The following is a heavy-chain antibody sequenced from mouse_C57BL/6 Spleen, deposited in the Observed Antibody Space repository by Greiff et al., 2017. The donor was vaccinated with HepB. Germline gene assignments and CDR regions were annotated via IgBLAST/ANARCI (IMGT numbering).Heavy chain of an antibody. J-gene: IGHJ1*03. D-gene: IGHD1-1*01. CDR1: GYTFTDYY. V-gene: IGHV1-19*01. CDR2: INPYNGGT. Sequence: VQLQQSGPVLVKPGASVKMSCKASGYTFTDYYMNWVKQSHGKSLEWIGVINPYNGGTSYNQKFKGKATLTVDKSSSTAYMELNSLTSEDSAVYYCARYGNYGSIGYFDVWGTGTTVTVSS. CDR3: ARYGNYGSIGYFDV.